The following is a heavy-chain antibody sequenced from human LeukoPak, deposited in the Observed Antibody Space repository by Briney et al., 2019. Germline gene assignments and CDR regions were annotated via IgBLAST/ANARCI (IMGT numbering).Heavy chain of an antibody. CDR1: GFTFDDYA. V-gene: IGHV3-9*01. CDR2: IRWNSGSI. Sequence: PGGSLRLSCAAPGFTFDDYAMHWVRQAPGKGLEWVSGIRWNSGSIGYADSVKGRFTISRDNAKNSLYLQMNSLRAEDTALYYCATGTTDYYDSSGYYQDNIWGQGTMVTVSS. CDR3: ATGTTDYYDSSGYYQDNI. D-gene: IGHD3-22*01. J-gene: IGHJ3*02.